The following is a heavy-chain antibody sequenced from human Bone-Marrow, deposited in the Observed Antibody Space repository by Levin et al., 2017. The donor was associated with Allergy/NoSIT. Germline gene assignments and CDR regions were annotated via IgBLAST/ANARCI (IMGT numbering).Heavy chain of an antibody. D-gene: IGHD6-6*01. Sequence: ASVKVSCAASGFTFSDYWMYWVRQAPGKGPVWVSRINSDGSSTRYADSVRGRFTISRDNAKNRLYLQMNSLRAEDTAVYYCVRDPYSTSSTVQRGFWFDPWGQGTLVTVSS. J-gene: IGHJ5*02. V-gene: IGHV3-74*01. CDR1: GFTFSDYW. CDR2: INSDGSST. CDR3: VRDPYSTSSTVQRGFWFDP.